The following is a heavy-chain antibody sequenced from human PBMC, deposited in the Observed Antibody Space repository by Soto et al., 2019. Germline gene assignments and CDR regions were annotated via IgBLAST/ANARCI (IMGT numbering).Heavy chain of an antibody. CDR3: AREPPETPPDY. V-gene: IGHV1-18*01. J-gene: IGHJ4*02. Sequence: GGLVKVSCKTSGYTFSDYGISWVRQAPGQGLEWMGWISAKNGNTNFAQKFRGRVTMITDTSTNTVYMELRNLRLDDTAVYYCAREPPETPPDYWGQGTLVTVSS. CDR2: ISAKNGNT. CDR1: GYTFSDYG.